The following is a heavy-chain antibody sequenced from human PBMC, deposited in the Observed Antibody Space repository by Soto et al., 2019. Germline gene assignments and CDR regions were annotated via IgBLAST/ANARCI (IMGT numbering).Heavy chain of an antibody. J-gene: IGHJ3*02. CDR2: ISVSDGKT. V-gene: IGHV1-18*04. CDR1: GYTFASFG. CDR3: TRDHTRLFVRGPLDI. Sequence: QGQLVQSEGEVKKPGTSVKVSCKASGYTFASFGISWLRQAPGRGLEWMGWISVSDGKTNYTSSLQDRVSVTADTATGTAYLELRSLRSDDTAMYYCTRDHTRLFVRGPLDIRGQGSMIIVSS. D-gene: IGHD3-10*02.